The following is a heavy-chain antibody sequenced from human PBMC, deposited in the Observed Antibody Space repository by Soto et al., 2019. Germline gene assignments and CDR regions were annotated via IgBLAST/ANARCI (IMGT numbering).Heavy chain of an antibody. J-gene: IGHJ6*02. CDR1: GYSFTSYW. V-gene: IGHV5-51*01. CDR3: AGGGVRGVITRTRDYYGMDV. D-gene: IGHD3-10*01. Sequence: EVQLVQSGAEVKKPGESLKISCKGSGYSFTSYWIGWVRQMPGKGLEWMGIIYPGDSDTRYSPSFQGQVPISADKSIXTXCXXWSSLKASDTAMYYCAGGGVRGVITRTRDYYGMDVWGQGTTVTVSS. CDR2: IYPGDSDT.